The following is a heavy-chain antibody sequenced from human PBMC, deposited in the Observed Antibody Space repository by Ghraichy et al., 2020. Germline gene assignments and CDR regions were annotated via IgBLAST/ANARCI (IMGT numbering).Heavy chain of an antibody. V-gene: IGHV5-51*01. CDR1: GYIFTSNW. J-gene: IGHJ4*02. Sequence: ESLNISCKASGYIFTSNWIAWVRQMPGKGLEWMGYIYPGDSNARYSPSFQGQVTISADKSITTAFLRWSSLKATDTGVYYCARLNASRGIDSWGQGTLVTVSS. CDR2: IYPGDSNA. CDR3: ARLNASRGIDS. D-gene: IGHD3-22*01.